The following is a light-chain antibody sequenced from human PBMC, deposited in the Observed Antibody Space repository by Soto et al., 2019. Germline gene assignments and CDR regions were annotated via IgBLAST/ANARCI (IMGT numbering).Light chain of an antibody. CDR2: AAS. J-gene: IGKJ1*01. CDR1: QDISNY. V-gene: IGKV1-27*01. CDR3: QKYNSVPWT. Sequence: DIPMTQSPSSLSASIGDRITITCRASQDISNYLAWYQQRPGKVPKLLVSAASTLHSGVTSRFGGRGSGTDFTLTISGLQPEDVGTYYCQKYNSVPWTFGQGTKVDIK.